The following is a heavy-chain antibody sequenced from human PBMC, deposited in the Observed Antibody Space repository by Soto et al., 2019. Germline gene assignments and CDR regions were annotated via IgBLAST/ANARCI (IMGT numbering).Heavy chain of an antibody. V-gene: IGHV1-2*04. D-gene: IGHD2-8*01. CDR1: GYTFTAYY. CDR3: ARNSVVLMVYAPGYYFDY. Sequence: ASVKVSCKASGYTFTAYYIHWLRQAPGQGFEWMGWINPNSGDTKYAQQFQGWVSMTRDTSISTAYMEMYKLTSDDTAVYYCARNSVVLMVYAPGYYFDYWGQGTLVTVS. CDR2: INPNSGDT. J-gene: IGHJ4*02.